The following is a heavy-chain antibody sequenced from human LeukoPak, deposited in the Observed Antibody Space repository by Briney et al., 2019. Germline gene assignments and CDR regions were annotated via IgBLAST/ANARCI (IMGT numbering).Heavy chain of an antibody. CDR2: IIPIFGTA. CDR1: GGTFSSYA. Sequence: SVKVSCKASGGTFSSYAISWVRQAPGQGLEWMGRIIPIFGTANYAQKFQGRVTITTDESTSTAYMELSSLRSEDTAVYYCARGNGYSGYDPYYYYYMDVWGKGTTVTVSS. CDR3: ARGNGYSGYDPYYYYYMDV. D-gene: IGHD5-12*01. V-gene: IGHV1-69*05. J-gene: IGHJ6*03.